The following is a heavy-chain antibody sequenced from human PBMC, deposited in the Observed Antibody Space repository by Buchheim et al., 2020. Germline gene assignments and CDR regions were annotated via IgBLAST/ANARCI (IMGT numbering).Heavy chain of an antibody. CDR2: INPSGGST. CDR1: GYTFTSYY. J-gene: IGHJ3*02. V-gene: IGHV1-46*01. Sequence: QVQLVQSGAEVKKPGASVKVSCKASGYTFTSYYIHWVRQAPGKGLEWMGIINPSGGSTSYAQRFQGRLTMTRDTSTTTVYMEVSSLRSEDTAVYYCARAYDDFDIWGQGT. CDR3: ARAYDDFDI.